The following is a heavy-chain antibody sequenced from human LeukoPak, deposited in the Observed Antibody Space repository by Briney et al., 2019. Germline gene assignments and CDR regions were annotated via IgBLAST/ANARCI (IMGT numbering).Heavy chain of an antibody. D-gene: IGHD6-13*01. CDR2: IVVGSGNT. J-gene: IGHJ2*01. CDR3: AAPGGVESIAAAEAWYFDL. CDR1: GFTFTSSA. V-gene: IGHV1-58*01. Sequence: EASVKVSCKASGFTFTSSAVQWVRQARGQRLEWIGWIVVGSGNTNYAQKFQERVTITRDMSTSTAYMELSSLRSEDTAVYYCAAPGGVESIAAAEAWYFDLWGRGTLVTVSS.